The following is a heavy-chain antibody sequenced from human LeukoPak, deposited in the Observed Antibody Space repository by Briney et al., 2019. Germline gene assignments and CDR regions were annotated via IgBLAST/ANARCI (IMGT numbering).Heavy chain of an antibody. V-gene: IGHV4-59*08. CDR2: IYSSGST. CDR1: GGSIGGYY. J-gene: IGHJ4*02. Sequence: SETLSLTCTVSGGSIGGYYWSWIRQPPGKGLEWIGYIYSSGSTTYNPSLESRVTISVDTSKNQFSLKLSSVTAADTAVYYCARQDAKGVTPWVFDCWGQGTLVTVSS. CDR3: ARQDAKGVTPWVFDC. D-gene: IGHD2-21*02.